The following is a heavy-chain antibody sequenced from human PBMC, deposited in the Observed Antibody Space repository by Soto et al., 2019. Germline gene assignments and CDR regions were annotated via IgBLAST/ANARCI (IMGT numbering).Heavy chain of an antibody. V-gene: IGHV1-46*01. Sequence: QVQLVQSGAEVKKPGASVKVSCKASGDTFTDYYIHWVRQAPGQGLEWMGTVNPSGGHTTYAQQFLGRMTMTRDTYTSTLYIELTSLPSEEPAVYYCARGGHVVVVTAALDYWGQGTLVTVSS. CDR3: ARGGHVVVVTAALDY. J-gene: IGHJ4*02. CDR1: GDTFTDYY. D-gene: IGHD2-21*02. CDR2: VNPSGGHT.